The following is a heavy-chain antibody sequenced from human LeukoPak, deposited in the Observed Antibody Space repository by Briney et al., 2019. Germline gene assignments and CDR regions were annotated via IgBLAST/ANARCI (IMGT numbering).Heavy chain of an antibody. CDR3: ASTLGDSGGY. D-gene: IGHD2-21*02. V-gene: IGHV4-39*01. CDR1: AGSISSSSYY. J-gene: IGHJ4*02. CDR2: IYYSGST. Sequence: PSETLSLTCTVSAGSISSSSYYWGWIRQPPGKGLEWIGSIYYSGSTYYNPSPKSRVTISVDTSKNQFSLKLSSVTAADTAVYYCASTLGDSGGYWGQGTLVTVSS.